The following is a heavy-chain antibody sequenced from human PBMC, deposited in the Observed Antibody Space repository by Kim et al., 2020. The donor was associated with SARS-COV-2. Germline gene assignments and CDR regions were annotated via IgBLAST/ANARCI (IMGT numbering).Heavy chain of an antibody. D-gene: IGHD3-3*01. CDR2: ISYDGSNK. Sequence: GGSLRLSCAASGFTFSSYAMHWVRQAPGKGLEWVAVISYDGSNKYYADSVKGRFTISRDNSKNTLYLQMNSLRAEDTAVYYCARDMYYDPWFGRYYGMDVWGQGTTVTVSS. J-gene: IGHJ6*02. CDR3: ARDMYYDPWFGRYYGMDV. CDR1: GFTFSSYA. V-gene: IGHV3-30-3*01.